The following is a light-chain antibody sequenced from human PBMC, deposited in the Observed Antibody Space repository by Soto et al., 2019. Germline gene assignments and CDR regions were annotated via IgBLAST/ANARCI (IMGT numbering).Light chain of an antibody. V-gene: IGLV1-44*01. J-gene: IGLJ1*01. CDR2: NSN. CDR1: RSDIGSNF. Sequence: QPVLGQPPSASGTPGQTVIISCSGSRSDIGSNFVNWYQHLPGTAPKLLIYNSNQRPSGVPDRFSGSKSGTSASLAISGLQSEDEADYYCAAWDDSLTGPVFGTGTKVTVL. CDR3: AAWDDSLTGPV.